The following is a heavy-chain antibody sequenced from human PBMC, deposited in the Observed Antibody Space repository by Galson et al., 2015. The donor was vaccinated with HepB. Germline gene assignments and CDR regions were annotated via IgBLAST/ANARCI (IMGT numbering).Heavy chain of an antibody. J-gene: IGHJ4*02. CDR1: GYTLSAYF. Sequence: SVKVSCKASGYTLSAYFIHWVRKAPGQGLEWMGRINPNSGDTDYAQKFHGRVTMTGDTSISTAYLELSRLRSDDTAVYYCARGIRITGGLWFSPGLDYWGQGTLVTVSS. V-gene: IGHV1-2*06. CDR2: INPNSGDT. CDR3: ARGIRITGGLWFSPGLDY. D-gene: IGHD2-8*02.